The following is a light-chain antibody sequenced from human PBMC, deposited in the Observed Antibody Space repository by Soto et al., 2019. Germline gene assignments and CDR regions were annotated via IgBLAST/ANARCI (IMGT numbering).Light chain of an antibody. V-gene: IGKV1-5*03. Sequence: DIQMTQSPSTLSASVGDRVTITCRASQSISSWLAWYQQKPGKAPKLLIYKASSLESGVPSRFSGSGSGTDFALTITSLQAEDFATYYCQQLRSYPSTFGGGTKVDNK. CDR3: QQLRSYPST. CDR2: KAS. CDR1: QSISSW. J-gene: IGKJ4*01.